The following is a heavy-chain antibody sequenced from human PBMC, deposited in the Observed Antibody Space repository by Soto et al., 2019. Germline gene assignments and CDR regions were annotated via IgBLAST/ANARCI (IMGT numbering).Heavy chain of an antibody. CDR2: IIPIFGTA. CDR1: GGTFSSYA. Sequence: QVQLVQSGAEVKKPGSSVKVSCKASGGTFSSYAISWVRQAPGQGLEWMGGIIPIFGTANYAKKFQGRVTITADESTSTAYIELSSLRSEDTAVYYCARDGGGYCTNGVCYGAPDSWGQGTLVTVSS. D-gene: IGHD2-8*01. CDR3: ARDGGGYCTNGVCYGAPDS. V-gene: IGHV1-69*01. J-gene: IGHJ4*02.